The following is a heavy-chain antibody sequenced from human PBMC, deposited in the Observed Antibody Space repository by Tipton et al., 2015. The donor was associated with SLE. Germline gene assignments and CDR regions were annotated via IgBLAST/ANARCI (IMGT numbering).Heavy chain of an antibody. V-gene: IGHV4-61*10. J-gene: IGHJ3*02. CDR2: IYYSGST. CDR3: ARVGRGAFDI. D-gene: IGHD3-10*01. CDR1: GGSISSGSYY. Sequence: TLSLTCTVSGGSISSGSYYWSWIRQPAGKGLEWIGYIYYSGSTNYNPSLKSRVTISVDTSKNQFSLKLSSVTAADTAVYYCARVGRGAFDIWGQGTMVTVSS.